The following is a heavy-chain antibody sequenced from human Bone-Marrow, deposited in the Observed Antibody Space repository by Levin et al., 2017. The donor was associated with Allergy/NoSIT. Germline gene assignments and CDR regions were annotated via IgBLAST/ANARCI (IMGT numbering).Heavy chain of an antibody. J-gene: IGHJ4*02. Sequence: SETLSLTCTVSGGSISSRGHYWTWIRQHPGKGLEWIGYIYYSGSTYYNPSLQSRVTISVDTSKHQFSLRLSSVTAADTAVYYCATGLTFYSESSGYFWGPYYFDSWGRGTLVTVSS. D-gene: IGHD3-22*01. CDR2: IYYSGST. CDR3: ATGLTFYSESSGYFWGPYYFDS. CDR1: GGSISSRGHY. V-gene: IGHV4-31*03.